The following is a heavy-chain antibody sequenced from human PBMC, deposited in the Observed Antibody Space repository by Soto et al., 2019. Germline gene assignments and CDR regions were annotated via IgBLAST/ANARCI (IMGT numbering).Heavy chain of an antibody. D-gene: IGHD6-19*01. CDR2: ISAFNGNT. CDR1: GYSFTNYG. J-gene: IGHJ6*03. V-gene: IGHV1-18*01. Sequence: QDQLVQSGAEVKKPGASVTVSCKASGYSFTNYGVTWVRQAPGQGLEWMGWISAFNGNTHYAQNLQGRVTMTTDASTSTAYMELRSLRSDDTAVYYCARDRGVAPPVAGNTHYYYYMDVRGKGTTVTVSS. CDR3: ARDRGVAPPVAGNTHYYYYMDV.